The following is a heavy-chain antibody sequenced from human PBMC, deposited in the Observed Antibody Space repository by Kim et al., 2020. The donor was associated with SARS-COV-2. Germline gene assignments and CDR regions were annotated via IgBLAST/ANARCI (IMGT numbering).Heavy chain of an antibody. CDR3: ASSGGYNYGMDV. J-gene: IGHJ6*02. D-gene: IGHD3-10*01. CDR2: IYHSGST. CDR1: GYSISSGYY. Sequence: SETLSLTCTVSGYSISSGYYWGWIRQPPGKGLEWIGSIYHSGSTYYNPSLKSRVTISVDTSKNQFSLKLSSVTAADTAVYYCASSGGYNYGMDVWGQGTTVTVSS. V-gene: IGHV4-38-2*02.